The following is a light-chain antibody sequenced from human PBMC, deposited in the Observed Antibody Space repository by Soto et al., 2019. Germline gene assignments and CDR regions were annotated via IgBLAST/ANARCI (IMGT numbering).Light chain of an antibody. Sequence: EIVLTQSPATLSLSPGERATLSCRASQSVSSYLAWYQQKPGQAPRLLIYDASNRATGIPARFSGSGSGTDFTLTISSLGPEDFAFYYCQQRSNWPPLLTFGGGTKVEIK. CDR2: DAS. V-gene: IGKV3-11*01. CDR1: QSVSSY. J-gene: IGKJ4*01. CDR3: QQRSNWPPLLT.